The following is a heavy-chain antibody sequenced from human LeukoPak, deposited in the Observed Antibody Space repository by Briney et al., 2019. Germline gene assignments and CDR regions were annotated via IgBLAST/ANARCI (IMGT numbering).Heavy chain of an antibody. CDR2: IYYSGST. Sequence: SETLSLTCTVSGGSISSYYWGWIRQPPGKGLEWIGSIYYSGSTYYNPSLKSRVTISVDTSKNQYSLKLSSVTAADTAVYYCAREETTSAFDIWGQGTMVTVSS. J-gene: IGHJ3*02. D-gene: IGHD1-26*01. V-gene: IGHV4-39*07. CDR1: GGSISSYY. CDR3: AREETTSAFDI.